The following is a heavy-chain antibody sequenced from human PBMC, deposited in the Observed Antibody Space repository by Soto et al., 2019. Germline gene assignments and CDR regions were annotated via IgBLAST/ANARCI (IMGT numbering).Heavy chain of an antibody. CDR2: IHYSGIT. J-gene: IGHJ4*02. D-gene: IGHD1-26*01. CDR1: GGSIVSYH. CDR3: ARHSGVSGTLSYYFDH. V-gene: IGHV4-59*08. Sequence: SEALSLTCTVSGGSIVSYHWSWIRQPPGKGLEWIGYIHYSGITNYNPSLKSRVTISVDTSKNQFSLKLSSVTAADTAVYYCARHSGVSGTLSYYFDHWGQGTLVTVS.